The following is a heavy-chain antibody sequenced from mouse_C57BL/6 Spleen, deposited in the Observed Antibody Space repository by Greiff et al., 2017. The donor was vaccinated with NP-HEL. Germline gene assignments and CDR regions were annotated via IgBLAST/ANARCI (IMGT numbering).Heavy chain of an antibody. V-gene: IGHV1-59*01. J-gene: IGHJ2*01. CDR3: ARGGTSSFDY. Sequence: QVQLQQPGAELVRPGTSVKLSCKASGYTFTSYWMHWVKQRPGQGLEWIGVIDPSDSYTNYNQKFKGKATLTVDTSSSTAYMQLSSLTSEDSAVYYCARGGTSSFDYWGQGTTLTVSS. CDR2: IDPSDSYT. CDR1: GYTFTSYW.